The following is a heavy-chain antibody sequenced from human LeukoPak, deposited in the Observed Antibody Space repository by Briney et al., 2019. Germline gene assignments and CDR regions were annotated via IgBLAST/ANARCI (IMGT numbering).Heavy chain of an antibody. J-gene: IGHJ5*02. D-gene: IGHD3-10*01. CDR2: IYYSGST. Sequence: SETLSLTCTVSGGSVSSGSYYWSWIRQPPGKGLEWTGYIYYSGSTNYNPSLKSRVTISVDTSKNQFSLKLSSVTAADTAVYYCARDRTGPLSYYYGIDPWGQGTLVTVSS. V-gene: IGHV4-61*01. CDR3: ARDRTGPLSYYYGIDP. CDR1: GGSVSSGSYY.